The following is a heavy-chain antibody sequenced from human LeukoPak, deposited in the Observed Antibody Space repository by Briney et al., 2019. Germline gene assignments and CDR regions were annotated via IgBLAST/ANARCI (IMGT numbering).Heavy chain of an antibody. Sequence: SVKVSCKSSGYTFTGYYMHWVRQAPGHGLEWMGGIIPIFGTANYAQKFQGRVTITADESTGTAYMELSSLRSEDTAVYYCARQLRGFGYFDYWGQGTLVTVSS. V-gene: IGHV1-69*13. CDR1: GYTFTGYY. D-gene: IGHD1-1*01. J-gene: IGHJ4*02. CDR3: ARQLRGFGYFDY. CDR2: IIPIFGTA.